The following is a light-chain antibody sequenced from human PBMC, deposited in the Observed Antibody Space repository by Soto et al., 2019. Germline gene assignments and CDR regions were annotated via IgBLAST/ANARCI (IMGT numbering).Light chain of an antibody. J-gene: IGLJ1*01. CDR2: EVT. V-gene: IGLV2-23*02. Sequence: QSVLTQSASVSGSLGQSITISCTRPSSDVWSFNFVSWYQQHPDKAPQVLIYEVTKRPPGVSSRFSGSKSGNTASLTISGLQADDEADYYCCSDAGSSSYVFGTGTKVTVL. CDR1: SSDVWSFNF. CDR3: CSDAGSSSYV.